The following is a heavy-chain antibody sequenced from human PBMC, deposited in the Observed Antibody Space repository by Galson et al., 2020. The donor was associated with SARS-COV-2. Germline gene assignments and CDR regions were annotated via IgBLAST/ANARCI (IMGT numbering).Heavy chain of an antibody. Sequence: SVKVSCKASGGTLDTYAITWVRQAPGQGLEWRGGTIPIFGTPNYAQKFQGRVTITADKSTNTAYMELGSLTSYDTAIYYCARDTSGLDVWGPGTTVTVSS. V-gene: IGHV1-69*06. J-gene: IGHJ6*02. CDR3: ARDTSGLDV. CDR1: GGTLDTYA. CDR2: TIPIFGTP.